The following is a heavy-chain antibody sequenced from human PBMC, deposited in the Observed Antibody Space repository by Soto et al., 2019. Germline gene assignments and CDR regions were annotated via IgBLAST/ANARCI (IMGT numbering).Heavy chain of an antibody. Sequence: QVQLVESGGGVVQPGRSLRLSCAASGFTFSNYGMHWVRQAPGKGLEWVAVIWYDGSNRYYADSVKGRFTISRDNSKNTLYLQMNSLRAEDTAVYYCARGIVGATPYFDYWGQGTLVTVSS. V-gene: IGHV3-33*01. CDR2: IWYDGSNR. CDR1: GFTFSNYG. D-gene: IGHD1-26*01. J-gene: IGHJ4*02. CDR3: ARGIVGATPYFDY.